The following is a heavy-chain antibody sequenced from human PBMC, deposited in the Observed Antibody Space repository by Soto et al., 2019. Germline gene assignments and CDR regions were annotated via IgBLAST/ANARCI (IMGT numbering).Heavy chain of an antibody. V-gene: IGHV1-18*01. CDR1: GYSFTTYG. Sequence: QVQLVQSGGEVKKPGASVKVSCKTSGYSFTTYGISWVRQAPGQGLEWMGWISAYNGNTNYAPKLQDRVTMTTDTSTSTAYMELRSLRSDDTAVYYCAREGPAHYYFYGMDVWGQGSTVTVSS. J-gene: IGHJ6*02. CDR2: ISAYNGNT. CDR3: AREGPAHYYFYGMDV.